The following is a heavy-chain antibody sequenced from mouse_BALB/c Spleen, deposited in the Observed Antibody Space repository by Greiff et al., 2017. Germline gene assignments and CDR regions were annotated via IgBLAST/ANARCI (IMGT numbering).Heavy chain of an antibody. J-gene: IGHJ4*01. V-gene: IGHV14-4*02. CDR3: NAGGNYYAMDY. Sequence: EVQLQQSGAELVRPGASVKLSCTASGFNIKDYYMHWVKQRPEQGLEWIGWIDPENGDTEYAPKFQGKATMTADTSSNTAYLQLSSLTSEDTAVYYCNAGGNYYAMDYWGQGTSVTVSS. D-gene: IGHD1-1*02. CDR2: IDPENGDT. CDR1: GFNIKDYY.